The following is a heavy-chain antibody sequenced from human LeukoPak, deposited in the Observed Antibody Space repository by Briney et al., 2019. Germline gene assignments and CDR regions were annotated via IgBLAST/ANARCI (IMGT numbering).Heavy chain of an antibody. Sequence: GGSLRLSCAVSGFTVSSNYMNWVRQAPGKGLEWVSVIYSGGSTYYADSVKGRFTISRDNSKNTLYLQMNSLRAEDTAVYYCARGGDINGSPFAYWGQGTLVTVSS. CDR1: GFTVSSNY. V-gene: IGHV3-53*01. J-gene: IGHJ4*02. CDR3: ARGGDINGSPFAY. CDR2: IYSGGST. D-gene: IGHD3-22*01.